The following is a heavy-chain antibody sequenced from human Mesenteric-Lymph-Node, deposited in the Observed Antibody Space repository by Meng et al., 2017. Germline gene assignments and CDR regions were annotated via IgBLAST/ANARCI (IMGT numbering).Heavy chain of an antibody. CDR2: IRIKRYGGTA. CDR3: AREKGTITKNRGDVDY. D-gene: IGHD3-10*01. Sequence: GESLKISCVGSGFPFGDYSMAWFRQAPGTGLEWVAFIRIKRYGGTAEYAASVKGRFTISRDDSEAIAYLQMNSLKTEDTAVYFCAREKGTITKNRGDVDYWGQGTLVTVSS. V-gene: IGHV3-49*03. CDR1: GFPFGDYS. J-gene: IGHJ4*02.